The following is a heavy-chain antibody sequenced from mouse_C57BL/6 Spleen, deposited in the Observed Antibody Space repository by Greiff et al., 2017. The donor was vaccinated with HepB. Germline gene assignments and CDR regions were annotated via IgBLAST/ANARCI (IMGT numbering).Heavy chain of an antibody. CDR2: IYPGSGST. CDR1: GYTFTSYW. J-gene: IGHJ4*01. CDR3: AIESEGAMDY. Sequence: QVHVKQSGAELVKPGASVKMSCKASGYTFTSYWITWVKQRPGQGLEWIGDIYPGSGSTNYNEKFKSKATLTVDTSSSTAYMQLSSLTSEDSAVYYCAIESEGAMDYWGQGTSVTVSS. V-gene: IGHV1-55*01.